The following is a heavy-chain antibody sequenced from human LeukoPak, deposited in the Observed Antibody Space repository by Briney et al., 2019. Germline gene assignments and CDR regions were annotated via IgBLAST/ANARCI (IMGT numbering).Heavy chain of an antibody. CDR2: ISNYGHKT. CDR3: VRNAASDFYYYMGV. CDR1: GFTFYSYA. J-gene: IGHJ6*03. V-gene: IGHV3-23*01. D-gene: IGHD6-25*01. Sequence: GGSLRLSCVASGFTFYSYAMGWVRQSPGRGLECVSAISNYGHKTSYTDSVRGRFTISRDNSKNTVYLQMSSLRAEDTGIYYCVRNAASDFYYYMGVWGRGTTLIVS.